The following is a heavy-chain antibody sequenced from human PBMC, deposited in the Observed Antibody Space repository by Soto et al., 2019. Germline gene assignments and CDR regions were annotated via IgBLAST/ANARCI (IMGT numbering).Heavy chain of an antibody. V-gene: IGHV3-7*01. Sequence: GGSLRLSCAASGFTFSSYWMSWVRQAPGKGLEWVTNIKQDGSEKYYVDSVKGRFTISRDNAKSSLYLQMNSLRAEDTAVYYCVRVGVYYGSGSYFNGGFDYWGQGTLVTVSS. CDR2: IKQDGSEK. D-gene: IGHD3-10*01. CDR3: VRVGVYYGSGSYFNGGFDY. J-gene: IGHJ4*02. CDR1: GFTFSSYW.